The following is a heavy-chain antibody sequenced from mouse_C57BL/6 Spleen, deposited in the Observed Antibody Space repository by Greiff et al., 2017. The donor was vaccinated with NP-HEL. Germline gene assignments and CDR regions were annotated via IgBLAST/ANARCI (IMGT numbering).Heavy chain of an antibody. Sequence: VQLQQPGAELVKPGASVKMSCKASGYTFTSYWITWVKQRPGQGLEWIGDIYPGSGSTNYNEKFKSKATLTVDTSSSTAYMQLSSLTSEDSAVYYCARSSFYGSPAWFAYWGQGTLVTVSA. J-gene: IGHJ3*01. CDR3: ARSSFYGSPAWFAY. V-gene: IGHV1-55*01. CDR1: GYTFTSYW. D-gene: IGHD1-1*01. CDR2: IYPGSGST.